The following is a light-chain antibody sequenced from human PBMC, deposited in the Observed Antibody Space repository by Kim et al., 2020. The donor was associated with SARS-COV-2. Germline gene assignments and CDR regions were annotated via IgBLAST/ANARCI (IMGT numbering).Light chain of an antibody. CDR1: QSVTGR. J-gene: IGKJ4*01. CDR2: DTS. Sequence: PGERATLPCRASQSVTGRVSWYQQRPGQAPRLLIYDTSNRATGIPARFSGSGSGTDFTLTISSLAPEDFAVYYCQQRRSWPLTFGGGTKVDI. V-gene: IGKV3-11*01. CDR3: QQRRSWPLT.